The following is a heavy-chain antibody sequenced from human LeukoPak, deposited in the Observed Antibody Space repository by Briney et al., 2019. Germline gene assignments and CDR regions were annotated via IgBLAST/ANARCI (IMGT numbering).Heavy chain of an antibody. J-gene: IGHJ4*01. CDR2: ISSGGNTE. CDR1: GFSFSSHP. CDR3: ARDTLNGPFVTSLDY. V-gene: IGHV3-48*03. D-gene: IGHD3-9*01. Sequence: PGGSLRLSCAASGFSFSSHPMNWVRQAPGKWLEWLSHISSGGNTEYYLDSVRGRFTMSRDNAKNLLFLQMNSLTDEDTAVYYCARDTLNGPFVTSLDYWGHGALVTVSP.